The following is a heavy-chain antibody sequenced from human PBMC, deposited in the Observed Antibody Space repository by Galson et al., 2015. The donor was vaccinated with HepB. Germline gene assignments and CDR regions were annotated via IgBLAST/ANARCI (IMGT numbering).Heavy chain of an antibody. J-gene: IGHJ4*02. CDR2: ITPIFGTA. D-gene: IGHD6-13*01. CDR1: GGTFSTYT. CDR3: AREGIASSANPVDY. Sequence: SVKVSCKASGGTFSTYTFSWVRQAPGQGLEWMGGITPIFGTAKYSQKFQGRVTITADESTSTAYMELSSLRSEDTAVYYCAREGIASSANPVDYWGQGTQVTVSS. V-gene: IGHV1-69*13.